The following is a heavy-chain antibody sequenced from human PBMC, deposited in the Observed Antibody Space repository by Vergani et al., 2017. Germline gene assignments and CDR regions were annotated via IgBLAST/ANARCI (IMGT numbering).Heavy chain of an antibody. J-gene: IGHJ5*02. V-gene: IGHV4-59*02. CDR1: GGSVSSYY. CDR2: IYYSGST. CDR3: ARGEKHYDLGGGTGNWFDP. D-gene: IGHD3-3*01. Sequence: QVQLQESGPGLVKPSETLSLTCTVSGGSVSSYYWSWIRQPPGKGLECIGYIYYSGSTNYNPPLKSRVSISVDTSKNQFSLKLSSVTAADTAGYYCARGEKHYDLGGGTGNWFDPWGQGTLVTVSS.